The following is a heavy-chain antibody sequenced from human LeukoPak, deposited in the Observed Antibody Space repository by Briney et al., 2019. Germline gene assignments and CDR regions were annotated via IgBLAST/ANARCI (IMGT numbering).Heavy chain of an antibody. D-gene: IGHD1-26*01. J-gene: IGHJ4*02. CDR1: GVTFSSYA. Sequence: GGSLRLSCAVSGVTFSSYAMSWVRQPPGKGQEWVSVITGSDDNTYYADSARGRVTIPRDNSNNTLDLQRNSLRADDTAIYYCAKCMYSGLRRNIFDYGGQGTLVTVSS. V-gene: IGHV3-23*01. CDR2: ITGSDDNT. CDR3: AKCMYSGLRRNIFDY.